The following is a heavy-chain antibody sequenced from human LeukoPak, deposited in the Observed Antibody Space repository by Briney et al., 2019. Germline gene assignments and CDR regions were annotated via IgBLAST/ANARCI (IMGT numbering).Heavy chain of an antibody. CDR2: IYSGGST. D-gene: IGHD6-25*01. J-gene: IGHJ6*03. CDR1: GFTVSSNY. V-gene: IGHV3-53*01. Sequence: GGSLRLSCAASGFTVSSNYMSWVRQAPGKGLEWVSVIYSGGSTYYADSVKGRFTISRDNSKNTLYLQMNSLRAEDKAVYYCARAAANYYYYYMDVWGKGTTVTVSS. CDR3: ARAAANYYYYYMDV.